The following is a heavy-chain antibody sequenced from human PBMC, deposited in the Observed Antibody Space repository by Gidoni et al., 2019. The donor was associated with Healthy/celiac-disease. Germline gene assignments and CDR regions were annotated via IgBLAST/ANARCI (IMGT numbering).Heavy chain of an antibody. Sequence: VQLVQSGAAVTKPGSSVKVSSKASGGTFSSYPLSWVRQAPGQGLEWMGRIIPILGIANYAQKFQGRVTITADKSTSTAYMELSSLRSEDTAVYYCARGILRYFDWLPTGYYYGMDVWGQGTTVTVSS. CDR3: ARGILRYFDWLPTGYYYGMDV. D-gene: IGHD3-9*01. J-gene: IGHJ6*02. CDR2: IIPILGIA. CDR1: GGTFSSYP. V-gene: IGHV1-69*02.